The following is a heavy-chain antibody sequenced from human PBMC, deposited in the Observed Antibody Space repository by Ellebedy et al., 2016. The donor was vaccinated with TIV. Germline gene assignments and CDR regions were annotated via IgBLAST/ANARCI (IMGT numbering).Heavy chain of an antibody. Sequence: GESLKISCAASGFTFSSYWMHWVRQAPGKGLVLVSRINNDGRSMSYADSVKGRFTISRDNAKNTLYLQMNSLRAEDTAIYYCAKDQVSGDGRWVFDVWGQGTMVTVSS. CDR1: GFTFSSYW. CDR3: AKDQVSGDGRWVFDV. CDR2: INNDGRSM. V-gene: IGHV3-74*01. J-gene: IGHJ3*01. D-gene: IGHD5-24*01.